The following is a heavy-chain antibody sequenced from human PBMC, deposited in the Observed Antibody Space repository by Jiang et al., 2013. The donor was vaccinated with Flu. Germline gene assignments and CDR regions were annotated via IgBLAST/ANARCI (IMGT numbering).Heavy chain of an antibody. CDR2: LWYDQINE. D-gene: IGHD3-10*01. J-gene: IGHJ6*03. CDR3: ARDRGRDHNSGSYSNSAHYYYMDV. V-gene: IGHV3-33*01. CDR1: GFTFSNYG. Sequence: QLVESGGGVVQPGRSLRLSCAASGFTFSNYGLHWVRQAPGKGLEWVAVLWYDQINEYYADSVKGRFTVSRDDSKNTLYLQMHSLRAEDTAVYYCARDRGRDHNSGSYSNSAHYYYMDVWGKGTTVTVSS.